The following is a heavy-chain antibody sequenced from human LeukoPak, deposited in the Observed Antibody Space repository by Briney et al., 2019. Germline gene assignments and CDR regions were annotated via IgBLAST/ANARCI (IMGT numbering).Heavy chain of an antibody. V-gene: IGHV3-30*18. Sequence: PGGSLRLSCAASGFTFSSYGMHWVRQAPGKGLEWVAVTSYDGSKKFYADSVKGRFTISRDNSKNTLYQQMNSLRAEDTAVYYCAKPYYYGSGTPSYFDYWGQGTLVTVSS. CDR3: AKPYYYGSGTPSYFDY. D-gene: IGHD3-10*01. J-gene: IGHJ4*02. CDR1: GFTFSSYG. CDR2: TSYDGSKK.